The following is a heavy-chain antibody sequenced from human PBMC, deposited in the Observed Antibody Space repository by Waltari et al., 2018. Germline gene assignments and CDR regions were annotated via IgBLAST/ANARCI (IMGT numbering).Heavy chain of an antibody. D-gene: IGHD6-19*01. CDR1: GFTFSSHY. J-gene: IGHJ4*02. CDR3: ARVWSSGDYFDY. CDR2: IYSGGSP. V-gene: IGHV3-53*01. Sequence: EVQLVESGGGLLQPGGSLRLSCAASGFTFSSHYMSWFRQAPGKGLEWVSVIYSGGSPYYADSWKGRFTISRDNSKNTLYIQMNSLRAEDKAVYYCARVWSSGDYFDYWGQGTLVTVSS.